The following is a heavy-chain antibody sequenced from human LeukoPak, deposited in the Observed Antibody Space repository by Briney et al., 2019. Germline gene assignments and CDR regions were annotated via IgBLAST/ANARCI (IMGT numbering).Heavy chain of an antibody. Sequence: SETLSLTCTVSGGSISSYYWSWIRQPPGKGLEWIGYIYYSGSTNYNPSLKSRVTISVDTSKNQFSLRLSSVTAADTAVYYCAREGYWNDDSNYYYYMDVWGKGTTVTISS. D-gene: IGHD1-1*01. J-gene: IGHJ6*03. CDR3: AREGYWNDDSNYYYYMDV. CDR2: IYYSGST. CDR1: GGSISSYY. V-gene: IGHV4-59*01.